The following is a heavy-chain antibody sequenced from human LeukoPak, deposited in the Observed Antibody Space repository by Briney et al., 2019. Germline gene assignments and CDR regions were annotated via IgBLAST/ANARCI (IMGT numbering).Heavy chain of an antibody. V-gene: IGHV3-7*01. J-gene: IGHJ4*02. Sequence: GGSLRLSCAASGFTFSSYWMSWVRQAPGKGLEWVANIKQDGSEKYYVDSVKGRFTISKDNAKNSLYLQMNSLRAEDTAVYYCARGGSYYATDYWGQGTLVTVSS. D-gene: IGHD1-26*01. CDR3: ARGGSYYATDY. CDR2: IKQDGSEK. CDR1: GFTFSSYW.